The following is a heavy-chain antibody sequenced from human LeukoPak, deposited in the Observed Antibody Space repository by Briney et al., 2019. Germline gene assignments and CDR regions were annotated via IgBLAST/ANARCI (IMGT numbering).Heavy chain of an antibody. CDR1: GGSISSNNW. CDR3: ARGCSSTSCSGRGAFDI. V-gene: IGHV4-4*02. J-gene: IGHJ3*02. Sequence: SETLSLTCAVSGGSISSNNWWIWVRQSPEKGLEWIGEIYHDGSTNYNPSLKSRVTISVDTSKNQFSLKLSSVTAADTAVYYCARGCSSTSCSGRGAFDIWGQGTMVTVSS. D-gene: IGHD2-2*01. CDR2: IYHDGST.